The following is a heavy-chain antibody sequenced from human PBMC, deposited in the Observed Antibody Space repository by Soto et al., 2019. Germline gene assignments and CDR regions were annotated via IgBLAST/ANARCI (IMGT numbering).Heavy chain of an antibody. Sequence: QVQLVQSGPEVKKPGSSVKVSCKASGGTFRTYAVSWVRRAPGHGLEWLGGLIPAHDTPNYAPRFEGRVTICADESTNTAYMGLNSLAADDTAVYYCSWDRRAYKMRNENYFDGMDVLGQGTTVTVSS. CDR3: SWDRRAYKMRNENYFDGMDV. CDR2: LIPAHDTP. CDR1: GGTFRTYA. D-gene: IGHD1-1*01. V-gene: IGHV1-69*01. J-gene: IGHJ6*02.